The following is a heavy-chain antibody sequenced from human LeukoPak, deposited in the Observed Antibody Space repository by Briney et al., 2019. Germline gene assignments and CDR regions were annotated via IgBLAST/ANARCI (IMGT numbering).Heavy chain of an antibody. CDR3: AREGYYGSGSPPSLYFDY. D-gene: IGHD3-10*01. CDR2: TSSDLDVK. Sequence: GGSLRLSCAASGFTFRNYVIHWVRQAPGKGLEWVAATSSDLDVKLYADSVKGRFTISRDNFRSALYLQMNSLRPEDTAIYYCAREGYYGSGSPPSLYFDYWGQGTLVTVSS. V-gene: IGHV3-30-3*01. CDR1: GFTFRNYV. J-gene: IGHJ4*02.